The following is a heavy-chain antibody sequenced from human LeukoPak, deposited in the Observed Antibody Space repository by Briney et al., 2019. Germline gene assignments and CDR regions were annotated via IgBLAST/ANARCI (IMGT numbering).Heavy chain of an antibody. CDR3: ARHYYGSGSYYNGLDY. CDR1: GGSISSYY. D-gene: IGHD3-10*01. V-gene: IGHV4-34*01. Sequence: SETLSLTCTVSGGSISSYYWSWIRQPPGKGLEWIGEINHSGSTNYNPSLKSRVTISVDTSKNQFSLKLSSVTAADTAVYYCARHYYGSGSYYNGLDYWGQGTLVTVSP. CDR2: INHSGST. J-gene: IGHJ4*02.